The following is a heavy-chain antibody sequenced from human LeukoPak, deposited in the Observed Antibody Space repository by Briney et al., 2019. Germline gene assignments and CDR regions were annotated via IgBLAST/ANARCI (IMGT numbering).Heavy chain of an antibody. Sequence: ASVKVSCKASGYTFTSYVISWVRQAPGQGLEWMGWISAYNGNTNYAQKLQGRVTMTTDTSTSTAYMELRSLRSDDTAVYYCAADYYDSSGYYFALGYWGQGTLVTVSS. CDR2: ISAYNGNT. V-gene: IGHV1-18*01. D-gene: IGHD3-22*01. CDR3: AADYYDSSGYYFALGY. CDR1: GYTFTSYV. J-gene: IGHJ4*02.